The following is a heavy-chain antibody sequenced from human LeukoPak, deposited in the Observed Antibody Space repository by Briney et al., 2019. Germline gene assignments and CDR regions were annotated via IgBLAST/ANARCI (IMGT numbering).Heavy chain of an antibody. CDR2: ISYDGSDK. J-gene: IGHJ4*02. D-gene: IGHD2-21*02. V-gene: IGHV3-30*02. CDR3: AKDQGGGHCSFDY. CDR1: EFAFSRNN. Sequence: GGSLRLSCAASEFAFSRNNMHWVRQAPGKGLEWVSFISYDGSDKKYAESVKGRSTISRDNSKNTLFLQMNSLGAGDTALYYCAKDQGGGHCSFDYWGQGTLVTVSS.